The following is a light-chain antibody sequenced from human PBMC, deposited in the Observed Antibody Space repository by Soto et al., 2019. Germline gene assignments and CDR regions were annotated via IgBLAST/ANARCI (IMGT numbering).Light chain of an antibody. V-gene: IGKV3-15*01. CDR3: MQGTHWPIP. Sequence: IGVTNSAAILSVSPRERVTLSCRASQSVLTNLAWYQQKLGQAPRLLIYGASTRATGVPARFSGSGSGTDFALKISRVQAEDVRVYYCMQGTHWPIPFGQGTRLE. CDR1: QSVLTN. CDR2: GAS. J-gene: IGKJ5*01.